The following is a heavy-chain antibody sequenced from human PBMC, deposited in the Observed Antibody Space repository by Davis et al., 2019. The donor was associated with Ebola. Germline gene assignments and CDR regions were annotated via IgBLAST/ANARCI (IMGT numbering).Heavy chain of an antibody. Sequence: PSETLSLTCAVYGGSFSGYYWSWIRQPPGKGLEWIGEINHSGSTNYNPSLKSRVTISVDTSKNQFSLKLSSVTAADTAVYYCARAFKWLTHYFDYWGQGTLVTVSS. V-gene: IGHV4-34*01. CDR2: INHSGST. J-gene: IGHJ4*02. D-gene: IGHD3-22*01. CDR1: GGSFSGYY. CDR3: ARAFKWLTHYFDY.